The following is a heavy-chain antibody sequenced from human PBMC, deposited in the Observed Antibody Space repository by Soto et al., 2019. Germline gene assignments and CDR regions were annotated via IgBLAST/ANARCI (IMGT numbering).Heavy chain of an antibody. Sequence: EVQLVESGGGLVQPGGSLRLSSAACGFAFSSYWMSWVRKAPGKGLEWVANIKQDGSEKYYVDSVKGRFTISRDNAKNSLYLQMNSLRAEDTAVYYCASRGYYYDSSGYPLDYWGQGTLVTVSS. CDR3: ASRGYYYDSSGYPLDY. D-gene: IGHD3-22*01. CDR1: GFAFSSYW. V-gene: IGHV3-7*01. CDR2: IKQDGSEK. J-gene: IGHJ4*02.